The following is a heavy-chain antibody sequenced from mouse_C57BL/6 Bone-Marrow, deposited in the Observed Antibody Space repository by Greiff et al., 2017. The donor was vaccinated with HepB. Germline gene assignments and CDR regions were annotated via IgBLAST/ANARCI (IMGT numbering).Heavy chain of an antibody. Sequence: EVQGVESGGGLVQPKGSLKLSCAASGFSFNTYAMNWVRQAPGKGLEWVARIRSKSNNYATYYADSVKDRFTISRDDSESMLYLQMNNLKTEDTAMYYCVRHGVKYDYDYDGFAYWGQGTLVTVSA. D-gene: IGHD2-4*01. J-gene: IGHJ3*01. CDR2: IRSKSNNYAT. V-gene: IGHV10-1*01. CDR3: VRHGVKYDYDYDGFAY. CDR1: GFSFNTYA.